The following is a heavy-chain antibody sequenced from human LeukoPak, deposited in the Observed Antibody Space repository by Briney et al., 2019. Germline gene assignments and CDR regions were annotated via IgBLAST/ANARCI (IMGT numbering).Heavy chain of an antibody. J-gene: IGHJ5*02. V-gene: IGHV1-46*01. D-gene: IGHD5-18*01. CDR2: INPSGGST. CDR3: ARVFKGIQLWFNNWFDP. CDR1: GYTFTSYY. Sequence: ASVKVSCKASGYTFTSYYMHWVRQAPGQGLEWMGIINPSGGSTSYAQKFQGRVTITRDTSASTAYMELSSLRSEDTAVYYCARVFKGIQLWFNNWFDPWGQGTLVTVSS.